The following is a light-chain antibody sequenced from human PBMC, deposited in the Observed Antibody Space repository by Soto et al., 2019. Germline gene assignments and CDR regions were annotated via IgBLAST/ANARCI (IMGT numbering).Light chain of an antibody. CDR1: QSVSSY. J-gene: IGKJ1*01. CDR3: QQSSNWQGT. CDR2: DAS. Sequence: EIVLTQSPATLSLSPGERATLSCRASQSVSSYLAGYQQKPGQAPRLLIYDASNRATGIPARFSGSGSGTDFTLTISSLEPEDCALYYCQQSSNWQGTFGRGTKVDIK. V-gene: IGKV3-11*01.